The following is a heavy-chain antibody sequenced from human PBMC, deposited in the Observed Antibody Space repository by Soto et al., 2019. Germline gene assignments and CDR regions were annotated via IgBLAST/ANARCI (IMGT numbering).Heavy chain of an antibody. D-gene: IGHD3-9*01. J-gene: IGHJ6*02. CDR2: IYTSGST. V-gene: IGHV4-4*07. CDR3: AREGLDWSVEGMDV. CDR1: GGSISSYY. Sequence: QVHLQESGPGLVKPSETLSLTCTVSGGSISSYYWSWIRQPVGRGLEWIGHIYTSGSTTYNPSLKKRVNMSVDTSKHQFSLRLSSVTAADTAVYYCAREGLDWSVEGMDVWGRGTTVTVSS.